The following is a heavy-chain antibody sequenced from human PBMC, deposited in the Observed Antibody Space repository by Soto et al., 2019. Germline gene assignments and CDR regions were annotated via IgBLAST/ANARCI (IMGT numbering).Heavy chain of an antibody. CDR2: ISPKSGGS. D-gene: IGHD3-9*01. CDR1: GYDFTAYD. V-gene: IGHV1-2*02. J-gene: IGHJ4*02. Sequence: ASVKVSCKASGYDFTAYDINWVRQASGQGLEWMGRISPKSGGSNYAQKFQGRVSMTWDTSLKTAYLELSSLMSEDTAVYYCARPPGYISDWYYFDLWGQGTQVTVSS. CDR3: ARPPGYISDWYYFDL.